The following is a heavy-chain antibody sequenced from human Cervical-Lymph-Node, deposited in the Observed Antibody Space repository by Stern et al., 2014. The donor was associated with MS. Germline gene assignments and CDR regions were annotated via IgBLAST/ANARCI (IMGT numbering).Heavy chain of an antibody. D-gene: IGHD3-22*01. CDR1: GGSISSADYY. V-gene: IGHV4-31*03. J-gene: IGHJ6*02. CDR3: ARWDKNYYHSRDYYYYDMDV. CDR2: IYYSGST. Sequence: QVQLQESGPGLVKPSQTLSLTCTVSGGSISSADYYWTWIRQHPGKGLEWIGDIYYSGSTYYNPSLMSRLTMSVDTSKNQFSLKLSSVTAADTAVYYCARWDKNYYHSRDYYYYDMDVWGQGTTVTVSS.